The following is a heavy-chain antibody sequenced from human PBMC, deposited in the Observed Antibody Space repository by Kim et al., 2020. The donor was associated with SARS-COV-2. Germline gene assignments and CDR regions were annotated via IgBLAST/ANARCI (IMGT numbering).Heavy chain of an antibody. J-gene: IGHJ6*02. CDR2: IGTAGDT. Sequence: GGSLRLSCAASGFTFSSYDMHWVRQATGKGLEWVSAIGTAGDTYYPGSVKGRFTISRENAKNSLYLQMNSLRAGDTAVYYCARALRGDLWGDYYYYGMDVSGQGTTVTVSS. CDR1: GFTFSSYD. D-gene: IGHD3-16*01. V-gene: IGHV3-13*04. CDR3: ARALRGDLWGDYYYYGMDV.